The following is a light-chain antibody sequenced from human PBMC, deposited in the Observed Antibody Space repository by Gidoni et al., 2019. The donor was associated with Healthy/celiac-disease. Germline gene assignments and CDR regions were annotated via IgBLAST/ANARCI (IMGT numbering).Light chain of an antibody. J-gene: IGLJ3*02. CDR2: YDD. CDR3: AAWDDSLNGWV. CDR1: SSNIGNNA. Sequence: TQPPSVSEAPRQRVTISCSGSSSNIGNNAVNWYQQLPGKAPKLLIYYDDLLPSGVSDRFSGSKSGTSASLAISGLQSEDEADYYCAAWDDSLNGWVFGRGTKLTVL. V-gene: IGLV1-36*01.